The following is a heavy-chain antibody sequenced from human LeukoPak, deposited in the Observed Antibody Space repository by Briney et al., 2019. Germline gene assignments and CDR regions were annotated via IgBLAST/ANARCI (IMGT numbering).Heavy chain of an antibody. CDR2: LHASGGA. CDR1: GDSIISYF. Sequence: SETLSLTCNVSGDSIISYFWSWIRQPAGKGLEWIGRLHASGGANYSPSLRSRVTMSLDTSKNEFSLKMTSVAAADSTVYYCARDVTGPPTYYYYYMDVWGKGTTVTVSS. V-gene: IGHV4-4*07. J-gene: IGHJ6*03. CDR3: ARDVTGPPTYYYYYMDV. D-gene: IGHD1-1*01.